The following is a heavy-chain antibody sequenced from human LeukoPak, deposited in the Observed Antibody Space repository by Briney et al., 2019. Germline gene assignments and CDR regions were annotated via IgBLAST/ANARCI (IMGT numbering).Heavy chain of an antibody. CDR1: GFTFSSYG. Sequence: GRSLRLSCAASGFTFSSYGMHWVRQAPGKGLEWVSVISYDGSNKYYADSVKGRFTISRDNSKNPLYLQMNSLRAQDTAVYCANDRTSPYSSGCYFDYWGQGTLVTVSS. D-gene: IGHD5-18*01. V-gene: IGHV3-30*18. CDR3: ANDRTSPYSSGCYFDY. J-gene: IGHJ4*02. CDR2: ISYDGSNK.